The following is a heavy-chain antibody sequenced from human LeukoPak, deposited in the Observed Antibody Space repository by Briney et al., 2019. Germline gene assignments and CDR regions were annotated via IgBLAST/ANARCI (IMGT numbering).Heavy chain of an antibody. D-gene: IGHD6-13*01. J-gene: IGHJ4*02. CDR2: ISGSSSHV. Sequence: PGGSLRLSCEASGFSFSIYNMNWVRLAPGKGLEWVSSISGSSSHVWYADSVKGRFTSSRDNAKNSLYLQMSSLRVEDTAVYYCAREEEIAAVDYWGQGTLVTVSS. CDR3: AREEEIAAVDY. V-gene: IGHV3-21*01. CDR1: GFSFSIYN.